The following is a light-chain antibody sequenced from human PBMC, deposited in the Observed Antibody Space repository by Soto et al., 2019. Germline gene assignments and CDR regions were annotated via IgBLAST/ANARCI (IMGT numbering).Light chain of an antibody. V-gene: IGKV1-5*01. Sequence: DIQMTQSPSTLTASVGDRVTITCRASQSLSGWLAWYQQKSGKAPKLLIYDAYTLESGVPSRFSGSGSGTEFTLTINSLQPDDFATYYCQQSYSRVFTFGPGTKVDF. CDR2: DAY. J-gene: IGKJ3*01. CDR1: QSLSGW. CDR3: QQSYSRVFT.